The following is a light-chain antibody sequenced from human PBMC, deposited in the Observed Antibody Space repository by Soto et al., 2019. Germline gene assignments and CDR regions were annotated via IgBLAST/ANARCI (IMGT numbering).Light chain of an antibody. J-gene: IGKJ4*01. Sequence: ETVLTQSPGTLSLSPGERATLSCRASQSVSSSYLAWYQQKPGQAPRLLIYGASSRATGIPDRFSGSGSGTDFTLTISRLQREDFAVYYSQQYGSSPLLSFGGGTKVEIK. CDR1: QSVSSSY. V-gene: IGKV3-20*01. CDR3: QQYGSSPLLS. CDR2: GAS.